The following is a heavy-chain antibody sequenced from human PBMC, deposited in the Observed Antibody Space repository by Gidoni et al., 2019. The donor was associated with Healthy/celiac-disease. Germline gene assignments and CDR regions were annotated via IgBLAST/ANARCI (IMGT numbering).Heavy chain of an antibody. D-gene: IGHD3-22*01. Sequence: QVQLVESGGGVVQPGRSLRLSCAASGFTFSSYGMPWVRQAPGKGLEWVAVIWYDGSNKYYADSVKGRFTISRDNSKNTLYLQMNSLRAEDTAVYYCARGPYYYDSSGYSPKGRNFDYWGQGTLVTVSS. CDR3: ARGPYYYDSSGYSPKGRNFDY. J-gene: IGHJ4*02. V-gene: IGHV3-33*01. CDR1: GFTFSSYG. CDR2: IWYDGSNK.